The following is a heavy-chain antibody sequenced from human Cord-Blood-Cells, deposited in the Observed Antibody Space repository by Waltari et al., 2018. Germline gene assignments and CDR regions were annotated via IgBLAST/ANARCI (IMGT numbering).Heavy chain of an antibody. J-gene: IGHJ4*02. CDR3: ARALEVDSSGYYGY. V-gene: IGHV4-61*09. Sequence: QVQLQESGPGLVKPSQTLSLTCTVSGGPISSGSYYWSWIRPPAGKGLEWIGYIYTSGSTNYNPSLKSRVTISVDTSKNQFSLKLSSVTAADTAVYYCARALEVDSSGYYGYWGQGTLVTVSS. CDR2: IYTSGST. CDR1: GGPISSGSYY. D-gene: IGHD3-22*01.